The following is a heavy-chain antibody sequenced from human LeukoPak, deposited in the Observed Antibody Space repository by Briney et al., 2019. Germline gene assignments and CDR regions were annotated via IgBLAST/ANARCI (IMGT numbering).Heavy chain of an antibody. CDR3: ARGPYCSSTSCYVVGYYYYGMDV. D-gene: IGHD2-2*01. J-gene: IGHJ6*02. Sequence: ASVKVSCKASGYSFTSYAMHWVRQALGQRPEWMGWINVDSGNTKYSEKFQGRVTITRDTSASTAYMELSSLRSEDTAVYYCARGPYCSSTSCYVVGYYYYGMDVWGQGTTVTVSS. CDR2: INVDSGNT. CDR1: GYSFTSYA. V-gene: IGHV1-3*01.